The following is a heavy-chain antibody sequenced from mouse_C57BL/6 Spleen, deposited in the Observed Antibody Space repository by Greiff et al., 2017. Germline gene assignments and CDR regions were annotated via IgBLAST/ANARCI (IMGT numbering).Heavy chain of an antibody. CDR2: INPSTGGT. CDR3: ARGRGLRRDFDY. D-gene: IGHD2-4*01. Sequence: EVQLQQSGPELVKPGASVKISCKASGYSFTGYYMNWVKQSPEKSLEWIGEINPSTGGTTYNQKFKAKATLTVDKSSSTAYMQLKSLTSEDSAVYYCARGRGLRRDFDYWGQGTTLTVSS. CDR1: GYSFTGYY. V-gene: IGHV1-42*01. J-gene: IGHJ2*01.